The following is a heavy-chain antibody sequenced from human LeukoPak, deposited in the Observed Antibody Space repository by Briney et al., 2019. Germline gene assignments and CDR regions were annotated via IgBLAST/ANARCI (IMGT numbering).Heavy chain of an antibody. J-gene: IGHJ4*02. D-gene: IGHD1-26*01. V-gene: IGHV3-33*06. CDR1: GYIFRNYG. CDR2: VNFDGRNK. Sequence: PGGSLRLSCAASGYIFRNYGMHWVRQAPGKGLEWLAVVNFDGRNKYYADSVKGRFTISRDDSKNTLYLQMNRLRPEDTGIYYCAKWEGNSEYCLDYWGQGTLVTVSS. CDR3: AKWEGNSEYCLDY.